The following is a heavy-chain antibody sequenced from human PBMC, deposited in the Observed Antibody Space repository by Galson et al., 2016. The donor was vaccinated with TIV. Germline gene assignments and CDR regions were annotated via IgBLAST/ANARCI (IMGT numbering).Heavy chain of an antibody. CDR3: ARSKRSHYCGAVCYNYYFYGMDV. Sequence: SLRLSCAASGFTFSTYDMHWVRQASGKGLEWVSTITTAGGTFYAGSVKGRFTISRENAENSLYLQMNSLGVGDTAVYYCARSKRSHYCGAVCYNYYFYGMDVWGQGTTVTVSS. CDR1: GFTFSTYD. V-gene: IGHV3-13*01. J-gene: IGHJ6*02. CDR2: ITTAGGT. D-gene: IGHD2-8*02.